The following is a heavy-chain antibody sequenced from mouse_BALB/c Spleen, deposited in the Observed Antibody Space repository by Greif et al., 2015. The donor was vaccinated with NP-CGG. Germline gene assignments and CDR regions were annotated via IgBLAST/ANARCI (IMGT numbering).Heavy chain of an antibody. CDR1: GFTFSSFG. V-gene: IGHV5-17*02. J-gene: IGHJ2*01. D-gene: IGHD2-14*01. Sequence: EVKLVESGGGLVQPGGSRKLSCAASGFTFSSFGMHWVRQAPEKGLEWVAYISSGSSTIYYADTVKGRFTISRDNPKNTLFLEMTSRRAEDTAMYYCARYGYDGGDYWGEGTTLTVSS. CDR3: ARYGYDGGDY. CDR2: ISSGSSTI.